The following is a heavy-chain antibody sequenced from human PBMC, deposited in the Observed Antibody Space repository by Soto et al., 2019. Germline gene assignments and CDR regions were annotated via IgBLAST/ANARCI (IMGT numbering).Heavy chain of an antibody. CDR2: IYYSGST. D-gene: IGHD3-10*01. CDR3: ARQWESGSYPGKAAY. J-gene: IGHJ4*02. CDR1: GGSISSGGYY. Sequence: QVQLQESGPGLVKPSQTLSLTCTVSGGSISSGGYYWSWIRQHPGKGLEWIGYIYYSGSTYYNPSLKSRVTISVDTYKNPSSLKLSSVTAARTAVDYCARQWESGSYPGKAAYWGQGTLVTVSS. V-gene: IGHV4-31*03.